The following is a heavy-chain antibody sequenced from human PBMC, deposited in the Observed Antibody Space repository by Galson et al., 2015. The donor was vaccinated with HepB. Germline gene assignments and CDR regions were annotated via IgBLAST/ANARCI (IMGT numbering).Heavy chain of an antibody. Sequence: SVKVSCKASGYTFTSYAMHWVRQAPGQRLEWMGWINAGNGNTKYSQKFQGRVTITRDTSASTAYMELSSLRSEDTAVYYCARALGIVVVPAARGAFDIWGQGTMVTVSS. V-gene: IGHV1-3*01. CDR1: GYTFTSYA. J-gene: IGHJ3*02. CDR3: ARALGIVVVPAARGAFDI. CDR2: INAGNGNT. D-gene: IGHD2-2*01.